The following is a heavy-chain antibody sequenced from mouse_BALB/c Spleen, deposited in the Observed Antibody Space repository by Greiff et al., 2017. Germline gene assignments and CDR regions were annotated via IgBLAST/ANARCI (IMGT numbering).Heavy chain of an antibody. V-gene: IGHV3-2*02. Sequence: EVQLVESGPGLVKPSQSLSLTCTVTGYSITSDYAWNWIRQFPGNKLEWMGYISYSGSTSYNPSLKSRISITRDTSKNQFFLQLNSVTTEDTATYYCARPYYGSSYVTFWYFDVWGAGTTVTVSS. CDR3: ARPYYGSSYVTFWYFDV. CDR1: GYSITSDYA. J-gene: IGHJ1*01. D-gene: IGHD1-1*01. CDR2: ISYSGST.